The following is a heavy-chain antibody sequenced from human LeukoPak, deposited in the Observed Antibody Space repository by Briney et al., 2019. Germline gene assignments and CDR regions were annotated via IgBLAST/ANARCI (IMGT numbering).Heavy chain of an antibody. D-gene: IGHD3-22*01. Sequence: PGGSLRLSCAASGFTFSRSWMSWVRQAPGKGLEWVANIKQDGSEKYYVDSVEGRFTISRDNAENSLYLQMNSLRAEDTAVYYCARDSSGYYWGQGTLVIVSS. J-gene: IGHJ4*02. V-gene: IGHV3-7*01. CDR1: GFTFSRSW. CDR3: ARDSSGYY. CDR2: IKQDGSEK.